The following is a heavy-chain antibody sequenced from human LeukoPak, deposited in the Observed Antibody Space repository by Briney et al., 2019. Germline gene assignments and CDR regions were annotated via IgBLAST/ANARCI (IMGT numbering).Heavy chain of an antibody. CDR1: GFTFSSYW. V-gene: IGHV3-74*01. J-gene: IGHJ4*02. D-gene: IGHD2-2*01. CDR3: ARGSRYQLLLIDY. CDR2: INSDGSST. Sequence: GGSLRLSCAASGFTFSSYWKHWVRQAPGKGLVWVSRINSDGSSTNYADSVKGRFTISRDNAKNTLYLQMNSLRAEDTAVYFCARGSRYQLLLIDYWGQGTLVTVSS.